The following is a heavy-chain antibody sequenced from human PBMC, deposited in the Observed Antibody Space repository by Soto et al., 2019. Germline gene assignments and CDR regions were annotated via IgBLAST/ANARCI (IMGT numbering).Heavy chain of an antibody. V-gene: IGHV3-23*01. Sequence: EVQLLESGGGLVQHGGSLRLSCAASGFTFSNYAMNWVRQGPGKGLEWVSGISGSDGSTYYTDSVKGRFTISRDNSKNTLYLQMNSLSAEDTAVYYCAKDLWMDYWGQGTLVTVSS. CDR2: ISGSDGST. CDR1: GFTFSNYA. J-gene: IGHJ4*02. D-gene: IGHD3-3*01. CDR3: AKDLWMDY.